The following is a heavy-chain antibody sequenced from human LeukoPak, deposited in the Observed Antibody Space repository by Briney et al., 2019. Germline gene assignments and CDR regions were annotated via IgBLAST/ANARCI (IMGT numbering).Heavy chain of an antibody. CDR2: INHSGST. CDR3: AREPRGYSYN. D-gene: IGHD5-18*01. J-gene: IGHJ4*02. Sequence: SETLSLTCAVYGGSFSGYYWSWIRQPPGKGLEWIGEINHSGSTNYNPSLKSRVTISVDTSKNQFSLKLSSVTAADTAVYYCAREPRGYSYNWGQGTLVTVSS. CDR1: GGSFSGYY. V-gene: IGHV4-34*01.